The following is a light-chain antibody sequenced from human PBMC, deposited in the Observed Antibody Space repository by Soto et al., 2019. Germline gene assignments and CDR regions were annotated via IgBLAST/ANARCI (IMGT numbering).Light chain of an antibody. Sequence: QSARTQPPSASGSPGQSVTISCTGTSSDVGGYNYVSWYQQYPGRAPKLMIYEVTKRPSGVPDRFSGSKSGNTASLTVSGLQAEDDADYYCSSYVASNNFYVVFGGGTQLTVL. V-gene: IGLV2-8*01. CDR2: EVT. CDR1: SSDVGGYNY. J-gene: IGLJ3*02. CDR3: SSYVASNNFYVV.